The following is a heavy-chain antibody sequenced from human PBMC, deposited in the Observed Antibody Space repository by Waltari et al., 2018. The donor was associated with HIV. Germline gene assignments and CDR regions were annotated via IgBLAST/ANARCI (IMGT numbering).Heavy chain of an antibody. CDR1: GFTFSSYG. CDR2: IWYDGSNK. Sequence: QVQLVESGGGVVQPGRSLRLSCAASGFTFSSYGMHWVRQAPGKGLEWVAVIWYDGSNKYYADSVKGRFTISRDNSKNTLYLQMNSLRAEDTAVYYCAREKDKYDLGDGMDVWGQGTTVTVSS. D-gene: IGHD3-3*01. CDR3: AREKDKYDLGDGMDV. J-gene: IGHJ6*02. V-gene: IGHV3-33*01.